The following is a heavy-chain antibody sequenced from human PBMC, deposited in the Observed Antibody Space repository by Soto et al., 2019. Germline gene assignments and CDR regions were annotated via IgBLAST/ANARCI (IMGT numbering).Heavy chain of an antibody. CDR3: ARGLGGAGSYSDY. CDR2: INAGNGNT. Sequence: QVHLVQSGAEVKKPGASVKVSCKASGYTFTNYAMHWVRQAPGQRLEWMGWINAGNGNTKYSQKFQGRVTITRDTSASTAYMERSSLRSEDTAVYYCARGLGGAGSYSDYWGQGTLVTVSS. J-gene: IGHJ4*02. CDR1: GYTFTNYA. D-gene: IGHD3-10*01. V-gene: IGHV1-3*01.